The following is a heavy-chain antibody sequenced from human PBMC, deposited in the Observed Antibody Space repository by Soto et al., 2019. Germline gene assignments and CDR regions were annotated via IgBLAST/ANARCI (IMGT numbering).Heavy chain of an antibody. CDR2: ISYDGSNK. Sequence: GGSLRLSCAASGFTFSSYGMHWVRQAPGKGLEWVAVISYDGSNKYYADSVKGRFTISRDNSKNTLYLQMNSLRAEDTAVYYCAKVLLYYYYGMDVWGQGTTDTVSS. J-gene: IGHJ6*02. CDR1: GFTFSSYG. CDR3: AKVLLYYYYGMDV. D-gene: IGHD3-10*01. V-gene: IGHV3-30*18.